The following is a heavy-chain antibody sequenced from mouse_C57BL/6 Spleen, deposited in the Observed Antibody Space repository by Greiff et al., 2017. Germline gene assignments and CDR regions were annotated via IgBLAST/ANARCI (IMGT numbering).Heavy chain of an antibody. V-gene: IGHV1-15*01. J-gene: IGHJ2*01. D-gene: IGHD4-1*01. CDR1: GYTFTDYE. CDR2: IDPETGGT. CDR3: TTGRERYYFDY. Sequence: QVQLQQSGAELVRPGASVTLSCKASGYTFTDYEMHWVKQTPVHGLEWIGAIDPETGGTAYNQKFKGKAILTADKSSSTAYMELRSLTSEDSAVYYCTTGRERYYFDYWGQGTTLTVSS.